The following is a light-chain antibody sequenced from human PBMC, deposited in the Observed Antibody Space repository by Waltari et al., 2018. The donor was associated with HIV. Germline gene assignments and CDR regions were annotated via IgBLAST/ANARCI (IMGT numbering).Light chain of an antibody. V-gene: IGLV2-14*01. CDR2: EVS. CDR3: SSVANSVTLSVL. J-gene: IGLJ3*02. Sequence: QFALTQPASVSGSPGQSLTISCSGTSSDIGYYNYVSWSQQHPGKAPKLMIYEVSNRPSGISNRFSGSKSGNTASLTISALQAEDEADYFCSSVANSVTLSVLFGGGTKLTVL. CDR1: SSDIGYYNY.